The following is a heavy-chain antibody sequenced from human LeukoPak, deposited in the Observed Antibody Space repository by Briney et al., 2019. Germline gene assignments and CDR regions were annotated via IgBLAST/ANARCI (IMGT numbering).Heavy chain of an antibody. V-gene: IGHV3-23*01. CDR3: AKDSSVPYGITN. CDR1: GFPFSTYV. Sequence: GGSLRLSCAASGFPFSTYVMSWVRQAPGKGLEWVSAISGSGTTTYYADSVKGRFTISRDNSKNTLFLHMNSLRAEDTAVYFCAKDSSVPYGITNWGQGTLVTVS. CDR2: ISGSGTTT. J-gene: IGHJ4*02. D-gene: IGHD4-17*01.